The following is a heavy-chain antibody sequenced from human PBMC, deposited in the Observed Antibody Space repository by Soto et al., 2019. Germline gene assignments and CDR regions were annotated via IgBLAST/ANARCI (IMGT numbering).Heavy chain of an antibody. V-gene: IGHV4-34*01. CDR1: GGSFSGYY. D-gene: IGHD3-3*01. J-gene: IGHJ4*02. CDR2: INHSGST. Sequence: PSETLSLTCAVYGGSFSGYYWSWIRQPPGKGLEWIGEINHSGSTNYNPSLKSRVTISVDTSKNQFSLKLSSVTAADTAVYYCARPRLSGLFDYWGQGTLVTVSS. CDR3: ARPRLSGLFDY.